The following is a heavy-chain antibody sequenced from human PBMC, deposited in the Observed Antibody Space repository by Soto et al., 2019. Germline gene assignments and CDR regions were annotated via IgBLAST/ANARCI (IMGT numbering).Heavy chain of an antibody. CDR3: AHIVVAGLGYYFDY. V-gene: IGHV2-5*02. CDR2: IYWDDDK. Sequence: QITLKESGPTLVKPTQTLTLTCTFSGFSLSSTRMAVGWIRQPPGKALEWLALIYWDDDKRYSPFLKSRLTITNHPSKNQVVLTISNMDPVDTARYYCAHIVVAGLGYYFDYWGQGTLVTVSS. J-gene: IGHJ4*02. D-gene: IGHD6-19*01. CDR1: GFSLSSTRMA.